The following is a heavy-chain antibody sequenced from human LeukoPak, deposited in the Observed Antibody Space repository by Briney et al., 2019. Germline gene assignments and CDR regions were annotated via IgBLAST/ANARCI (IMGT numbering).Heavy chain of an antibody. CDR1: GYSISSGYY. CDR2: IYHSGST. J-gene: IGHJ4*02. D-gene: IGHD3-22*01. Sequence: SETLSLTCTVSGYSISSGYYWGWIRQPPGKGLEWIGSIYHSGSTYYNPSLKSRVTISVDTSKNQFSLKLSSVTAADTAVYYCARKSYYYDSSGYYNFDYWGQGTLVTVSS. CDR3: ARKSYYYDSSGYYNFDY. V-gene: IGHV4-38-2*02.